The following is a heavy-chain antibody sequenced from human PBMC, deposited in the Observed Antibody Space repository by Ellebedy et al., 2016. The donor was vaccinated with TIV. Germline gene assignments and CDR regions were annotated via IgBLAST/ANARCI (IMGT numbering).Heavy chain of an antibody. CDR2: INPIGGST. Sequence: ASVKVSCKTSGYTFTSYHIHWVRQVPGQGLEWLGIINPIGGSTTYAQKFQGRVTMTRDKSTSTVYMDLSSLRSDDTAIYYCARGYGDFDYWGQGTLVAVSS. J-gene: IGHJ4*02. CDR3: ARGYGDFDY. D-gene: IGHD4/OR15-4a*01. V-gene: IGHV1-46*01. CDR1: GYTFTSYH.